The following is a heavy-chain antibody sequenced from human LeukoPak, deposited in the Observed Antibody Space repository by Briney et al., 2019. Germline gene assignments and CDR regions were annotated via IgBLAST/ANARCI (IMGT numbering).Heavy chain of an antibody. V-gene: IGHV4-59*08. D-gene: IGHD2-2*02. Sequence: SETLSLTCTVSGGSISSYYWSWIRQPPGKGLEWIGYIYYSGSTNYNPSLKSRVTISVDTSKNQFSLKLSSVTAADTAVYYCARHEVVPAAIVAYYYYGMDVWGQGTTVTVSS. CDR1: GGSISSYY. CDR3: ARHEVVPAAIVAYYYYGMDV. CDR2: IYYSGST. J-gene: IGHJ6*02.